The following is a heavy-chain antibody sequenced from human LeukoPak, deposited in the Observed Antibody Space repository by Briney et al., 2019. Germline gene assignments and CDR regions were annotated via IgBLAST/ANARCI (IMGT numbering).Heavy chain of an antibody. CDR2: MNPNSGDT. CDR1: GYTFTSYD. V-gene: IGHV1-8*01. J-gene: IGHJ4*02. Sequence: ASVKVPCKASGYTFTSYDINWVRQATGQGLEWMGWMNPNSGDTGYAQKFQGRVTMTRNTSISTAYMELSSLRSEDTAVYYCARLPRLLWGTASVDYWGQGTLVTVSS. D-gene: IGHD5-18*01. CDR3: ARLPRLLWGTASVDY.